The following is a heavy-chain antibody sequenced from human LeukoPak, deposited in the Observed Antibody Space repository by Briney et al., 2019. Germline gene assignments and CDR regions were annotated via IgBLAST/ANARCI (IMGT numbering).Heavy chain of an antibody. CDR1: GFTFSSYR. Sequence: GGSLRLSCAASGFTFSSYRMAWVRQAPGKGLEWVSSISSSSSYIYYADSVKGRFTISRDNAKNSLYLQMNSLRAEDTAVYYCASNPWIQLWLSYWGQGTLVTVSS. CDR3: ASNPWIQLWLSY. J-gene: IGHJ4*02. V-gene: IGHV3-21*01. D-gene: IGHD5-18*01. CDR2: ISSSSSYI.